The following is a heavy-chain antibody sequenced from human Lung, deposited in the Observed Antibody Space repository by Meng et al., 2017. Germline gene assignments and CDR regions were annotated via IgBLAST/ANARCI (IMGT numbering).Heavy chain of an antibody. D-gene: IGHD1-14*01. CDR2: LIAVFDKT. CDR3: ARGRRNEPLFDY. J-gene: IGHJ4*02. CDR1: GGSFSTHT. V-gene: IGHV1-69*13. Sequence: QVQLVQSGAEVKKPGSSVKVACKTSGGSFSTHTFSWVRQAPGQGLEWMGGLIAVFDKTKAAPRFQDRVTFTEDESTSTAYMELSSLTFDDTAVYFCARGRRNEPLFDYWGQGTLVTVSS.